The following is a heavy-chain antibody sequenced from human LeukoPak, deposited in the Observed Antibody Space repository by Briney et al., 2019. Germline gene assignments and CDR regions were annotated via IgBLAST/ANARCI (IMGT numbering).Heavy chain of an antibody. V-gene: IGHV3-21*01. CDR3: ARDLPDTAMVTVDY. CDR2: ISSGSSYI. D-gene: IGHD5-18*01. J-gene: IGHJ4*02. CDR1: GFTFSSYD. Sequence: PGGSLRLSCAASGFTFSSYDMHWVRQAPGKGLEWVSSISSGSSYIYYADSVKGRFTISRDNAKNSLYLQMNSLRAEDTAVYYCARDLPDTAMVTVDYWGQGTLVTVSS.